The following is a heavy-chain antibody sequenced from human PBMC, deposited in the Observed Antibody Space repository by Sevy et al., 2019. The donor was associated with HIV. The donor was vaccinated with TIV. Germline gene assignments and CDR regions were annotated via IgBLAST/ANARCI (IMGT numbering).Heavy chain of an antibody. V-gene: IGHV3-23*01. CDR3: AKDSPYTKIVTVVATRVLDN. D-gene: IGHD3-16*01. J-gene: IGHJ4*02. CDR2: ISDSAGST. CDR1: GFAFSSFA. Sequence: GGSLRLSCAASGFAFSSFAMTWVRQTPGKGLEWVSSISDSAGSTYYAASVRGRFTISRDNSKNTLFLLMNSLRPEDTAVYYCAKDSPYTKIVTVVATRVLDNWGQRTLVTASS.